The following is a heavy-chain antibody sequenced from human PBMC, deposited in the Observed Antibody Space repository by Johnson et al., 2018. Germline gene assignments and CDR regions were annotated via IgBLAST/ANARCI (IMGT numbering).Heavy chain of an antibody. V-gene: IGHV3-30*18. CDR2: ISKDGSNK. CDR3: AKGDYSPPDYIDV. D-gene: IGHD4-11*01. J-gene: IGHJ6*03. Sequence: QVQLQESGGGVVQPGRSLRLSCVVPGFTFTNYGLHWVRQASGKGLEWVAVISKDGSNKYYADSVKGRFTLSRNNSKSTLFLQMNSRKSEDTAVYYCAKGDYSPPDYIDVWGKGTAVTVSS. CDR1: GFTFTNYG.